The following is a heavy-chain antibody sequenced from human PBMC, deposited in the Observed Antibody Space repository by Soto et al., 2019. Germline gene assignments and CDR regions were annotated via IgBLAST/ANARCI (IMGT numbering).Heavy chain of an antibody. CDR2: IYPGDSET. Sequence: EVQLVQSGAEVKRPGESLKISCNGSAYTFTNYYIGWVRQVAGKGLEWMGIIYPGDSETTYSPSFQGQVTFSVDKSLTPAYVQGSSLKASDPAFYYCSLPRHYHGAAFDSWGHGTLVTVSS. CDR3: SLPRHYHGAAFDS. D-gene: IGHD3-10*01. V-gene: IGHV5-51*01. CDR1: AYTFTNYY. J-gene: IGHJ4*01.